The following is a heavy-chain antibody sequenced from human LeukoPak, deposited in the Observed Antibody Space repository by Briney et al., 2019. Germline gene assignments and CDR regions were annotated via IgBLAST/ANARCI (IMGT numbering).Heavy chain of an antibody. Sequence: SETLSLTCTVSGGSISSSSYYWGWIRQPPGKGLEWIGSIYYSGSTYYNPSLKSRVTISVDTSKNQFSLKLSSVTAADTAVYYCARLGGSSNAFDIWGQETMVTVSS. J-gene: IGHJ3*02. CDR2: IYYSGST. D-gene: IGHD6-6*01. CDR3: ARLGGSSNAFDI. CDR1: GGSISSSSYY. V-gene: IGHV4-39*01.